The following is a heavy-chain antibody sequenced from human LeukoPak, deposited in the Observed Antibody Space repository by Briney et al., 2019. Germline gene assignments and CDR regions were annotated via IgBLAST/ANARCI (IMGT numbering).Heavy chain of an antibody. CDR2: IYPGDSDT. Sequence: GESLQISCKGSGYSFTSYWIGWVRQMPGKGLEWMGIIYPGDSDTRYSPSFQGQVTISADKSISTAYLQWSSLKASDTAMYYCARQEDIYYYYYGMDVWGQGTTVTVSS. J-gene: IGHJ6*02. CDR3: ARQEDIYYYYYGMDV. CDR1: GYSFTSYW. V-gene: IGHV5-51*01.